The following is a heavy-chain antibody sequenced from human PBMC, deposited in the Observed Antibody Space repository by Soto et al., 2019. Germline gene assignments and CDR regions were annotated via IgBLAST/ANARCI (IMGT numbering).Heavy chain of an antibody. V-gene: IGHV1-18*01. D-gene: IGHD3-9*01. Sequence: ASVKVSCKASGYTFTSYGISWVRQAPGQGLEWMGWISAYKGNTIYAQKFQGRVTMTTDTSTSTAYMELRSLRSGDTAVYYCARDVRYFDWDPYYFDYWGQGTLVTVSS. CDR2: ISAYKGNT. J-gene: IGHJ4*02. CDR3: ARDVRYFDWDPYYFDY. CDR1: GYTFTSYG.